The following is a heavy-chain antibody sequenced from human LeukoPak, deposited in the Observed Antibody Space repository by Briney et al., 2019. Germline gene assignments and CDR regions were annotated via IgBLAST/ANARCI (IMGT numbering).Heavy chain of an antibody. V-gene: IGHV4-4*07. D-gene: IGHD1-26*01. Sequence: NPSETLSLTCTVSGGSISSYYWSWIRQPAGQGLEWVGHIYTSGSTNHNPSLKSRVTMSVDTSKNQFSLKLSSVTAADTAVYYCARVGFIWPHYYFDYWGQGTLVTVSS. J-gene: IGHJ4*02. CDR3: ARVGFIWPHYYFDY. CDR1: GGSISSYY. CDR2: IYTSGST.